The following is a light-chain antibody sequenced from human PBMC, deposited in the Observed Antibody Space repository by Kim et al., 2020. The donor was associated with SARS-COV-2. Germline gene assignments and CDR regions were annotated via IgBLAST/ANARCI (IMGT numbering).Light chain of an antibody. CDR1: QSISSTY. Sequence: SPGESATLSCSASQSISSTYLAWYQQKPGQAPRLLIYAASSRATGIPDRFTGSGSGTDFTLTISRLEPEDFAMYYCQQYRSSLWAFGQGTKVDIK. V-gene: IGKV3-20*01. J-gene: IGKJ1*01. CDR2: AAS. CDR3: QQYRSSLWA.